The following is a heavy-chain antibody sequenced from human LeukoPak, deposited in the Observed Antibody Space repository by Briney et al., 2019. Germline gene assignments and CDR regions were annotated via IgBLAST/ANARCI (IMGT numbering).Heavy chain of an antibody. Sequence: SVKVSCKASGGMFSTYAISWVRQAAGQGPEWMGGIIPISTTANYAQKFQGRVTITSDEFTRTAYMEVYSLKCEDTAVYYCTIGPFCGVDCYAVDYWGQGTLVTVSS. D-gene: IGHD2-21*02. J-gene: IGHJ4*02. CDR3: TIGPFCGVDCYAVDY. V-gene: IGHV1-69*01. CDR2: IIPISTTA. CDR1: GGMFSTYA.